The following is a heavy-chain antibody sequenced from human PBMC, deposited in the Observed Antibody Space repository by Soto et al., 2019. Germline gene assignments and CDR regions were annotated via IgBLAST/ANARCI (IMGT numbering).Heavy chain of an antibody. V-gene: IGHV1-18*01. J-gene: IGHJ4*02. Sequence: ASVKVSCKASGGTFSNSAITWVRQAPGQGLEWMGWINAYNANTNYAQKLQGRVTMTTDTSTSTAYMELRSLRSDDTAVYYCARDPVAGTYFDYWGQGTLVTVSS. D-gene: IGHD6-19*01. CDR2: INAYNANT. CDR3: ARDPVAGTYFDY. CDR1: GGTFSNSA.